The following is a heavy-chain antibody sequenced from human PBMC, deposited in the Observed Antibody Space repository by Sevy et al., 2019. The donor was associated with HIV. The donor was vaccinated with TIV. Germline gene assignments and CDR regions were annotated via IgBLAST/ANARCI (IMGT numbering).Heavy chain of an antibody. J-gene: IGHJ4*02. CDR2: ISGSGGST. V-gene: IGHV3-23*01. CDR3: AKRDIVVVVAATNFDY. D-gene: IGHD2-15*01. CDR1: GFTFSSYA. Sequence: GGSLRLSCAASGFTFSSYAMSWVRQAPGKGLEWVSAISGSGGSTYYADSVKGRFTISRDNSKNTLYLQMNSLGAEDTAVYYCAKRDIVVVVAATNFDYWGQGTLVTVSS.